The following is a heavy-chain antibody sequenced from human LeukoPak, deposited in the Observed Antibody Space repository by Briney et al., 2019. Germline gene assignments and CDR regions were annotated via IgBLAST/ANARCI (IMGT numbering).Heavy chain of an antibody. CDR3: ARARREMVDY. CDR2: IYHSGST. V-gene: IGHV4-38-2*02. D-gene: IGHD5-24*01. Sequence: SETLSLTCSVSGYSISSGYYWGWIRQPPGKGLEWTGSIYHSGSTYYNPSLRSRVTISVDTSKNQFSLKLNSVTAADTAVYYCARARREMVDYWGQGTLVTVSS. CDR1: GYSISSGYY. J-gene: IGHJ4*02.